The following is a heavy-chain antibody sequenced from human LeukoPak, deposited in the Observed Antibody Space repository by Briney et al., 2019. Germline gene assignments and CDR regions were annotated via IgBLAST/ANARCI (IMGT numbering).Heavy chain of an antibody. J-gene: IGHJ5*02. Sequence: GGSLRLSCAASGFTFSSYWMSWVRQAPGKGLEWVANIKQDGSEKYYVDSVKGRFTISRDNAKNSLYLQMNSLRAEDTAVYYCAREVTMVRGVKGNWFDPWGQGTLVTVSS. CDR3: AREVTMVRGVKGNWFDP. V-gene: IGHV3-7*01. D-gene: IGHD3-10*01. CDR2: IKQDGSEK. CDR1: GFTFSSYW.